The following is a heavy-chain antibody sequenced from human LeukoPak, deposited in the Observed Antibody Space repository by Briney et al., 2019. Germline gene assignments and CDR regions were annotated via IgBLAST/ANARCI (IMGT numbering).Heavy chain of an antibody. CDR3: AKFGDIAAAGTFDY. V-gene: IGHV3-30-3*02. CDR2: ISYDGSNK. CDR1: GFTFSSYA. J-gene: IGHJ4*02. Sequence: GGSLRLSCAASGFTFSSYAMHWVRQAAGKGLEWVAVISYDGSNKYYADSVKGRFTISRDNSKNTLYLQMNSLRAEDTAVYYCAKFGDIAAAGTFDYWGQGTLVTVSS. D-gene: IGHD6-13*01.